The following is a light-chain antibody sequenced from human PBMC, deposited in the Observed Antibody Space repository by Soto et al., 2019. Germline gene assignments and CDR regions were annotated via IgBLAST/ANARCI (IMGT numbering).Light chain of an antibody. CDR3: LLYYGGARV. CDR1: TGAVTSGYY. J-gene: IGLJ3*02. Sequence: QSVLTQEPSLTVSPGGTVTLTCASSTGAVTSGYYPNWFQQKPGQAPRALIYNTNNKHSWTPARFSVSLLGGKAALTLSGVQPEDEAEYYCLLYYGGARVFGGGTKLTVL. V-gene: IGLV7-43*01. CDR2: NTN.